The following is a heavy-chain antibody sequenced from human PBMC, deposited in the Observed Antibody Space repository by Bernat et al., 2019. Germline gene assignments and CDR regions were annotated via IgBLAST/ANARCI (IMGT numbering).Heavy chain of an antibody. V-gene: IGHV3-48*02. CDR1: GFTFSSYS. J-gene: IGHJ4*02. Sequence: EVQLVESGGDLVQPGGSLRLSCAASGFTFSSYSMNWVRQAPGKGLEWVSYISSSSSTIYYADSVKGRFTISRDNAKNSLYLQMNSLRDEDTAVYYCARERANYYGSGSYCYHFDYWGEGTLVTVSS. D-gene: IGHD3-10*01. CDR3: ARERANYYGSGSYCYHFDY. CDR2: ISSSSSTI.